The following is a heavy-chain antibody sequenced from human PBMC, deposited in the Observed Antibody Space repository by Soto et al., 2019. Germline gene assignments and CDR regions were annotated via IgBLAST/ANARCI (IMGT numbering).Heavy chain of an antibody. CDR2: INPASGST. V-gene: IGHV1-46*01. CDR3: ARDLAAGDH. CDR1: GYTFTHYY. J-gene: IGHJ4*02. D-gene: IGHD6-13*01. Sequence: QVQLVQSGAEVKKPGASVKLSCRTSGYTFTHYYIHWVRQAPGQGLEWLAIINPASGSTNYAQDFRGRVTLTMDTSTTTVYMELSGLRAEDTASFYCARDLAAGDHWGQGTLVTVSS.